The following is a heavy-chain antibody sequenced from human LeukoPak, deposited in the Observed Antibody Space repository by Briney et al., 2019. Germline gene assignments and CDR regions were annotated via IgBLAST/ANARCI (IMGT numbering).Heavy chain of an antibody. CDR3: AKYKLRGSTTVSGSMDV. CDR2: ISGSGST. D-gene: IGHD4-17*01. CDR1: GFSFSSYA. J-gene: IGHJ6*03. V-gene: IGHV3-23*01. Sequence: PGGSLRLSCAASGFSFSSYAMSWVRHGPGKGLEWVSAISGSGSTYYADSVKGRFTISRDNSKNTLYLQMNSLRAEDTAVYYCAKYKLRGSTTVSGSMDVWGKGTTVTVSS.